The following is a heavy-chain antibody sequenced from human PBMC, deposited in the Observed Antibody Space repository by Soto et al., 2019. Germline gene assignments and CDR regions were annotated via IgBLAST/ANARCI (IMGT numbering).Heavy chain of an antibody. V-gene: IGHV3-23*01. Sequence: GGSLRLSCAVSGFTFSGYAINWVRQVPGKGLEWVSSISGNSGSTFLEDSVKGRFTISNDNSKNTLYLHMNSLRAKDTAVYYCAKVCGDDPVWGSYRYDFDYWGPGTLVTVS. CDR2: ISGNSGST. CDR3: AKVCGDDPVWGSYRYDFDY. J-gene: IGHJ4*02. CDR1: GFTFSGYA. D-gene: IGHD3-16*02.